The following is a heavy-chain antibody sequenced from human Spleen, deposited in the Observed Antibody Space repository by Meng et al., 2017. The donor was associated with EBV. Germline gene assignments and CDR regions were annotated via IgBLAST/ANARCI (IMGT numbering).Heavy chain of an antibody. Sequence: GAWGKNPGSWVKVSCKTSGGTVTGEPVRWGRRAPGRGLEGMGGIITRSGTPTYAQKFQGRLTITAEPSTRTTYMELRGLTSDDTAIYYCARGHYDGYWGQGTLVTVSS. CDR1: GGTVTGEP. J-gene: IGHJ4*02. V-gene: IGHV1-69*01. CDR2: IITRSGTP. D-gene: IGHD3-16*01. CDR3: ARGHYDGY.